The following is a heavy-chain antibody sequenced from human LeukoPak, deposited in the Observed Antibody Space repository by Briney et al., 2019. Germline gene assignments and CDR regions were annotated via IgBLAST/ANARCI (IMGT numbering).Heavy chain of an antibody. V-gene: IGHV3-33*06. CDR1: GFTSSSYG. J-gene: IGHJ5*02. CDR2: IWYDGSNK. D-gene: IGHD3-22*01. Sequence: GGSLRLSCAASGFTSSSYGMHWVRQAPGKGLEWVAVIWYDGSNKYYADSVKGRFTISRNNSKNTLYLQMNSLRAEDTAVYYCAKATGYYYDSSGYSWGQGTLVTVSS. CDR3: AKATGYYYDSSGYS.